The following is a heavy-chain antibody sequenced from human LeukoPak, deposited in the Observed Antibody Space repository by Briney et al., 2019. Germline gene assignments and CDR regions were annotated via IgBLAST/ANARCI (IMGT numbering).Heavy chain of an antibody. D-gene: IGHD3-22*01. CDR3: ARDTPNYYDSSGYNDAFDI. V-gene: IGHV3-33*01. CDR1: GFTFSSYG. CDR2: IWYDGSNK. J-gene: IGHJ3*02. Sequence: GRSLRLSCAASGFTFSSYGMHWVRQAPGKGLEWVAVIWYDGSNKYYADSVKGRFTTSRDNSKNTLYLQMNSLRAEDTAVYYCARDTPNYYDSSGYNDAFDIWGQGTMVTVSS.